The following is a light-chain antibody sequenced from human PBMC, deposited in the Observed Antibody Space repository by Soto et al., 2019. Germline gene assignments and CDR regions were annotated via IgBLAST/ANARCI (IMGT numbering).Light chain of an antibody. CDR2: AAS. Sequence: DIQMTQSPSSVSASVGDRVTITCRASQGISSWLGWYQQKPGKAPMLLIYAASILQSGVPSRFSGSGSGTDFTLNISSLQPEDFATYYCQQANSFPITFGQGTRLE. CDR3: QQANSFPIT. J-gene: IGKJ5*01. CDR1: QGISSW. V-gene: IGKV1-12*01.